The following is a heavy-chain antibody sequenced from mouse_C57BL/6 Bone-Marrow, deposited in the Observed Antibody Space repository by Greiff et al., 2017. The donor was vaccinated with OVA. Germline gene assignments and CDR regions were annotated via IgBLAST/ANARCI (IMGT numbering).Heavy chain of an antibody. CDR2: IHPNSGST. J-gene: IGHJ1*03. D-gene: IGHD1-1*01. V-gene: IGHV1-64*01. Sequence: VQLQQPGAELVKPGASVKLSCKASGYTFTSYWMHWVKQRPGQGLEWIGMIHPNSGSTNYNEKFKSKATLTVDKSSSTAYMQLSSLTSEDSAVYYCARRNYYGSSYEGYFDVWGTGTTVTVSS. CDR3: ARRNYYGSSYEGYFDV. CDR1: GYTFTSYW.